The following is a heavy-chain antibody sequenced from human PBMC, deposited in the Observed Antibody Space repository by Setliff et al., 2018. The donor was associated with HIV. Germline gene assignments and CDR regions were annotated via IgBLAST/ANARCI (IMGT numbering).Heavy chain of an antibody. CDR3: ARHSPSDY. V-gene: IGHV4-59*08. Sequence: SETLSLTCTVSGDSISTDYWTWIRQPPGKGLEWIGYIYNSASTSYNPSLKSRVTISLDTSRNQFSLKLGSVTAADTAMYYCARHSPSDYWGQGTLVTVSS. CDR1: GDSISTDY. CDR2: IYNSAST. J-gene: IGHJ4*02.